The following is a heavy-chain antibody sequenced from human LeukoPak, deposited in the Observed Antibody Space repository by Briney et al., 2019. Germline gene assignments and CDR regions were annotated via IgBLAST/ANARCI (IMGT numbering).Heavy chain of an antibody. V-gene: IGHV4-59*08. CDR3: ARHLNWFDP. J-gene: IGHJ5*02. CDR2: IYCSGST. CDR1: GGSISSYY. Sequence: SETLSLTCTVSGGSISSYYWSWIRQPPGKGLEWIGYIYCSGSTNYNPSLKSRVTISVDTSKNQFSLKLSSVTAADTAVYYCARHLNWFDPWGQGTLVTVSS.